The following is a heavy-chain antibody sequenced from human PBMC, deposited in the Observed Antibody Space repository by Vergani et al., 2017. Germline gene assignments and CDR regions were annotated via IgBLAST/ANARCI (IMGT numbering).Heavy chain of an antibody. D-gene: IGHD3-22*01. Sequence: QVQLVESGGGVVQPGGSLRLSCIASGFTFRIYGMHWVRQAPGKGLEWVAFIRYDGTKRFYGDSWKGRFTISRDNSQTTVFMQMNSLRADDSAVYYCTKAGQYDSDNFHDSWGQGALVTVAS. V-gene: IGHV3-30*02. J-gene: IGHJ1*01. CDR3: TKAGQYDSDNFHDS. CDR1: GFTFRIYG. CDR2: IRYDGTKR.